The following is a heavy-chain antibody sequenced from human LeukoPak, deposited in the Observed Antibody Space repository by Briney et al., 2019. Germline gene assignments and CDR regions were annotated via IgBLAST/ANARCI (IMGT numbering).Heavy chain of an antibody. J-gene: IGHJ3*02. CDR1: GGSISSGDYY. Sequence: TLSLTCTVSGGSISSGDYYWSWIRQPPGKGLEWIGYIYYSGSTYYNPSLKSRVTISVDTSKNQFSLKLSSVTAADTAVYYCASRYYDILTGYSPGTFDIWGQGTMVTVSS. CDR2: IYYSGST. D-gene: IGHD3-9*01. V-gene: IGHV4-30-4*08. CDR3: ASRYYDILTGYSPGTFDI.